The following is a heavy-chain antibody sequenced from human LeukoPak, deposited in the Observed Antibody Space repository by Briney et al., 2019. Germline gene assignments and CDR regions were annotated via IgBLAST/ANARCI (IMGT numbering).Heavy chain of an antibody. CDR3: VKDLYGWEPKSGDY. CDR2: ISSNGIST. D-gene: IGHD1-26*01. J-gene: IGHJ4*02. V-gene: IGHV3-64D*09. Sequence: PGGSLRLSCSASGFTFSTYAMHWVRQAPGKGLEYVSAISSNGISTYYADSVKGRFTISRDNSKNTLYLRMSSLRAEDTAVYYCVKDLYGWEPKSGDYWGQGTLVTVSS. CDR1: GFTFSTYA.